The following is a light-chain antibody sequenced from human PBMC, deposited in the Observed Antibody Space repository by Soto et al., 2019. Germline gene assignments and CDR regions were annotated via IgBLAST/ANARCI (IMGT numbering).Light chain of an antibody. CDR1: QAIDSW. V-gene: IGKV1-12*01. CDR3: QQYNRYWT. CDR2: TGS. J-gene: IGKJ1*01. Sequence: DIQMTQSPSSVSASVGDRVTITCRASQAIDSWLAWYQQKPGEAPKLLIFTGSLLHSGVPPRFSGSGSGTDFTLTISSLQPEDFATYYCQQYNRYWTFGQGTKV.